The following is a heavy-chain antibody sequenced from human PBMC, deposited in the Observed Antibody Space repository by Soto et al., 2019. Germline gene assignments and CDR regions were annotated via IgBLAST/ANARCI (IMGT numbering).Heavy chain of an antibody. J-gene: IGHJ5*02. CDR3: ARLYCTTSTCDSWFDP. Sequence: HGESLKISCTGFGYTFTTFWISWVRQMPGKGMEWMGRIDPRDSYVNYSPSFQGHVTISVDKSINTAYLQWGSLEASDTATYYCARLYCTTSTCDSWFDPWGQGTLVTVSS. D-gene: IGHD2-2*01. CDR1: GYTFTTFW. CDR2: IDPRDSYV. V-gene: IGHV5-10-1*01.